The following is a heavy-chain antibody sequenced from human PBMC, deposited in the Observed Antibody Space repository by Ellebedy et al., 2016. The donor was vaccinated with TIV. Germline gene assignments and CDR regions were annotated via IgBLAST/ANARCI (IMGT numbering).Heavy chain of an antibody. CDR2: IYDSDDT. Sequence: LETLSLTCTVSGGSISRYYWSWIRQPPGKGLEWIGYIYDSDDTNYNPSLKSRVTMSVDTSKNQFSLRLSSVTAADTAVYYCASLRGGNFDYWGQGTLVTVSS. D-gene: IGHD1-26*01. CDR3: ASLRGGNFDY. V-gene: IGHV4-4*09. J-gene: IGHJ4*02. CDR1: GGSISRYY.